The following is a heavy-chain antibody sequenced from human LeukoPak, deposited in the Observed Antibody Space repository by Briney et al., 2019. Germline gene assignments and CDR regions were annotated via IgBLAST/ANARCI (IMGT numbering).Heavy chain of an antibody. CDR3: ASHQLRYKGRLGGSANYYYYYMDV. D-gene: IGHD3-16*01. CDR2: MNPNSGHT. Sequence: ASVKVSCKASGYPFTSYDINWVRQATGQGLQWMGWMNPNSGHTAYAQKFQGRVTITRNTSISTAYMDLSSLRSEDTAVYYCASHQLRYKGRLGGSANYYYYYMDVWGKGTTVTVSS. CDR1: GYPFTSYD. V-gene: IGHV1-8*03. J-gene: IGHJ6*03.